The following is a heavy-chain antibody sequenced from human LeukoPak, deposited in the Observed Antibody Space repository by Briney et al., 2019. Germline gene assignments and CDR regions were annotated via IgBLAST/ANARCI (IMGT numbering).Heavy chain of an antibody. CDR2: ITPTDGA. V-gene: IGHV1-2*02. D-gene: IGHD5-24*01. CDR3: ARDRYGDGFAHFDY. Sequence: ASVKVSCKSSGYSFTAYAMHWVRQAPGQGLEWVGWITPTDGADYAQKFQGRVTMTSDTSMSTVYMDLNRLTSDDTAVYFCARDRYGDGFAHFDYWGQGTLVTVS. J-gene: IGHJ4*02. CDR1: GYSFTAYA.